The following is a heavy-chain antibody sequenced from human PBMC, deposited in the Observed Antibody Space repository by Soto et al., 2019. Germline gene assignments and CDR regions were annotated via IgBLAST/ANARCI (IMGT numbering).Heavy chain of an antibody. CDR3: ASSGNTYYYDSSGYSNWFDP. D-gene: IGHD3-22*01. Sequence: PSETLSLTCAVSGYSISSGYYWGWIRQPPGKGLEWIGSIYHSGSTYYNPSLKSRVTISVDTSKNQFSLKLSSVTAADTAVYYCASSGNTYYYDSSGYSNWFDPWGQGTLVTVSS. CDR2: IYHSGST. CDR1: GYSISSGYY. V-gene: IGHV4-38-2*01. J-gene: IGHJ5*02.